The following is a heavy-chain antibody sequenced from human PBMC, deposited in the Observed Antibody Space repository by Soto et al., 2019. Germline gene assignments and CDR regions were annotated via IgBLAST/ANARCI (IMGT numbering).Heavy chain of an antibody. D-gene: IGHD6-13*01. CDR2: INHSGST. Sequence: QVQLQQWGAGLLKPSETLSLTCAVYGGSFSGYYWSWIRQPPGKGLEWIGEINHSGSTHYNPSLKSRVTISVDTSKNQFSLKLSSVTAADTAVYYCARGGSSSWFDAFDIWGQGTMVTVSS. V-gene: IGHV4-34*01. J-gene: IGHJ3*02. CDR3: ARGGSSSWFDAFDI. CDR1: GGSFSGYY.